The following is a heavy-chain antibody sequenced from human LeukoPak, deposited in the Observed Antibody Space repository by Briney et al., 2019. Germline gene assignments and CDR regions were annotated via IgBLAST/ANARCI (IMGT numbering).Heavy chain of an antibody. CDR2: ISASGGGT. Sequence: GGSLRLSCAASGFTFKIYAMSWVRQAPGQGLEWVSGISASGGGTYYADSVKGRFTIYRQISQKTRYLKVNSLGAEDRAICYCAKDLRADSWGQGTPVTVSS. V-gene: IGHV3-23*01. CDR3: AKDLRADS. CDR1: GFTFKIYA. J-gene: IGHJ4*02.